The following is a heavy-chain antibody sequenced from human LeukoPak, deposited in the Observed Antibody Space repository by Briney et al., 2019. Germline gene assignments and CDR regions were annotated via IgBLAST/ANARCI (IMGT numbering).Heavy chain of an antibody. J-gene: IGHJ4*02. CDR2: ISSSGSTI. CDR3: ARFAVGARFDY. V-gene: IGHV3-48*04. D-gene: IGHD1-26*01. Sequence: GGSLRLSCAASGFTFSSYAMSWVRQAPGKGLEWVSYISSSGSTIYYADSVKGRFTISRDNAKNSLYLQMNSLRAEDTAVYYCARFAVGARFDYWGQGTLVTVSS. CDR1: GFTFSSYA.